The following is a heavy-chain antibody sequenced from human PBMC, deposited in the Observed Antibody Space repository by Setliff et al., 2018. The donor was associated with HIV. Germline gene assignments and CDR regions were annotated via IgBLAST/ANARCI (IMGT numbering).Heavy chain of an antibody. CDR2: IYYRGST. D-gene: IGHD3-22*01. CDR3: ASLFHDTSAPWLNYFDV. J-gene: IGHJ6*03. CDR1: GGSISGYY. Sequence: PSETLSLTCTVSGGSISGYYWSWIRQPPGKGLEWIGYIYYRGSTDYNPSLKSRVKISVDTSKNQFSLDLSSVTAADTAVYYCASLFHDTSAPWLNYFDVRGKGTTVTVSS. V-gene: IGHV4-59*08.